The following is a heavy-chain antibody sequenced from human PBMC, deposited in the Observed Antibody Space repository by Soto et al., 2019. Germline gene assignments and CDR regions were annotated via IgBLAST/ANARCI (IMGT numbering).Heavy chain of an antibody. CDR1: GGSISSSSYY. V-gene: IGHV4-39*01. Sequence: QLQLQESGPGLVKPSETLSLTCTVSGGSISSSSYYWGWIRQPPGKGLEWIGSIYYSGSTYYNPSLKSRVTISVDTSKNQFSLKLSSVTAAYTAVYYCARLASAEIWFDPWGQGTLVTVSS. CDR2: IYYSGST. J-gene: IGHJ5*02. CDR3: ARLASAEIWFDP. D-gene: IGHD6-19*01.